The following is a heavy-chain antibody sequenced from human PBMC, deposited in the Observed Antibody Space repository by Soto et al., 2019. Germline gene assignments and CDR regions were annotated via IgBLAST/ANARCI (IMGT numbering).Heavy chain of an antibody. CDR2: IGPESGAT. V-gene: IGHV1-2*02. CDR1: GYTFTGLY. CDR3: GRGRSGQIVVFY. D-gene: IGHD5-12*01. J-gene: IGHJ4*02. Sequence: ASVKVSCKASGYTFTGLYIHWVRQAPEQGPEWMGEIGPESGATRYAQKFQGRVTMTRDMSITTVYMELNNLSPDDTAVYYCGRGRSGQIVVFYWGQGTPVTV.